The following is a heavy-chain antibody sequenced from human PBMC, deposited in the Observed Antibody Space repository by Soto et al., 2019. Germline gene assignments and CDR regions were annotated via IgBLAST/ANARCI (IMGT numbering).Heavy chain of an antibody. J-gene: IGHJ6*02. Sequence: PGGSLRLSCAASGFIFRSYSMAWVRQAPGKGLEWLSYITSSSAYIYYADSVRGRFTISRDNSKNTLYLQMNSLRAEDTAVYYCAKELYSRSSPLDHYYGMDVRGQVTTVTVFS. CDR1: GFIFRSYS. CDR2: ITSSSAYI. CDR3: AKELYSRSSPLDHYYGMDV. D-gene: IGHD6-6*01. V-gene: IGHV3-21*04.